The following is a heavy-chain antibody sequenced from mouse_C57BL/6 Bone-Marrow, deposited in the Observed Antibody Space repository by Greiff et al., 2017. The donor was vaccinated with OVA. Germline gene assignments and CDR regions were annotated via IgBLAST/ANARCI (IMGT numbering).Heavy chain of an antibody. CDR3: ARGGWLPYYYAMDY. Sequence: QLQQPGAELVKPGASVKLSCKASGYTFTSYWMHWVKQRPGQGLEWIGMIHPNSGSTNYNEKFKSKATLTVDKSSSTAYMQLSSLTSEDSAVYYCARGGWLPYYYAMDYWGQGTSVTVSS. CDR2: IHPNSGST. CDR1: GYTFTSYW. D-gene: IGHD2-3*01. V-gene: IGHV1-64*01. J-gene: IGHJ4*01.